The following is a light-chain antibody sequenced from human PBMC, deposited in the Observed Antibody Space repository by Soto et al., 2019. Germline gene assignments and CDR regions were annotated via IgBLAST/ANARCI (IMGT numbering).Light chain of an antibody. J-gene: IGKJ2*01. CDR3: QQSYSTPYT. CDR1: QSISSY. V-gene: IGKV1-39*01. Sequence: DIQMTQSPSSLSASVGDRVTIPCRASQSISSYLNWYQQKPGKAPKLLIYAASILQSGVPSRFSGSGSGTDFTLTISSLQPEDFATYYCQQSYSTPYTFGQGTKLEIK. CDR2: AAS.